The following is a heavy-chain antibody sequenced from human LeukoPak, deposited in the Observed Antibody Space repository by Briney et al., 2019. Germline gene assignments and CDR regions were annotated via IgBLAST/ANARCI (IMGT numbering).Heavy chain of an antibody. CDR1: GGSISSGGYY. Sequence: SETLSLTCTVSGGSISSGGYYWSWIRQHPGKGLGWIGYIYYSGSTYYNPSLKSRVTISVDTSKNQFSLKLSSVTAADTAVYYCARGGWKGYCSSTSCYDAFDIWGPGTMVPVSS. CDR3: ARGGWKGYCSSTSCYDAFDI. J-gene: IGHJ3*02. V-gene: IGHV4-31*03. D-gene: IGHD2-2*01. CDR2: IYYSGST.